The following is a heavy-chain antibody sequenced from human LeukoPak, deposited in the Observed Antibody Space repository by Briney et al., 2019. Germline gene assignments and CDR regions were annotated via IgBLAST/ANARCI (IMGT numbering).Heavy chain of an antibody. CDR3: ARDQDYYGSGSYYNEPFDY. D-gene: IGHD3-10*01. Sequence: ASVKVSCKASGYTFTGYYMHWVRQAPGQGLEWMGWINPNSGGTNYAQKFQGRVTMTRDTSISTAYMELSRLRSDDTAVYYCARDQDYYGSGSYYNEPFDYWGQGTLVTVSS. CDR2: INPNSGGT. J-gene: IGHJ4*02. CDR1: GYTFTGYY. V-gene: IGHV1-2*02.